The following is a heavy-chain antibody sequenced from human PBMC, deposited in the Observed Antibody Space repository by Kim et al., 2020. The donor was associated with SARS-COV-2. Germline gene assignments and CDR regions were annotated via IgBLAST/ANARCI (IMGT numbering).Heavy chain of an antibody. CDR3: ARSLLPIVVVVAAPDY. CDR2: INPSGGST. CDR1: GYTFTSYY. J-gene: IGHJ4*02. Sequence: ASVKVSCKASGYTFTSYYMHWVRQAPGQGLEWMGIINPSGGSTSYAQKFQGRVTMTRDTSTSTVYMELSSLRSEDTAVYYCARSLLPIVVVVAAPDYWGQGTLVTVSS. V-gene: IGHV1-46*01. D-gene: IGHD2-15*01.